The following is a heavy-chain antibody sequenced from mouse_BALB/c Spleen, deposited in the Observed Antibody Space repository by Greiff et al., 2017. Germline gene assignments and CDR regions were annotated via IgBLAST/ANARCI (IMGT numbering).Heavy chain of an antibody. V-gene: IGHV14-4*02. CDR2: IDPENGDT. D-gene: IGHD3-1*01. Sequence: EVQLQQSGAELVRSGASVKLSCTASGFNIKDYYMHWVKQRPEQGLEWIGWIDPENGDTEYAPKFQGKATMTADTSSNTAYLQLSSLTSEDTAVYYSNAKLGYAMDYWGQGTSVTVSS. CDR3: NAKLGYAMDY. CDR1: GFNIKDYY. J-gene: IGHJ4*01.